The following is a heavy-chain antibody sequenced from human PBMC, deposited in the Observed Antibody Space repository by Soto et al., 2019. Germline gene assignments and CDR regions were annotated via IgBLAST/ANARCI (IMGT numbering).Heavy chain of an antibody. CDR3: ARGHGWVDY. J-gene: IGHJ4*02. CDR1: GFTFSNYW. D-gene: IGHD2-2*03. CDR2: IKGDGSEE. Sequence: EGQVVESGGGLVQPGGSLRLSCAASGFTFSNYWMSWVRQAPGKGLEWVAHIKGDGSEENYVDSVRGRFTISRDNAKNSVLLKMNSLRAENTAVYYCARGHGWVDYWGQGTLVTVSS. V-gene: IGHV3-7*01.